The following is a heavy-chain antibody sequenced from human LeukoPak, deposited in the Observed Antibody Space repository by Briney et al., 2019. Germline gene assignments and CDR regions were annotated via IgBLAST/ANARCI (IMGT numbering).Heavy chain of an antibody. CDR2: IYYSGRT. CDR3: ARKPIINNAWYYFDY. V-gene: IGHV4-39*07. J-gene: IGHJ4*02. D-gene: IGHD1/OR15-1a*01. CDR1: GDSISTSNNY. Sequence: PSETLSLTCTVSGDSISTSNNYWGWVRQPPGERLEWLGSIYYSGRTYYNPSLKSRVTMSVDTSKNQFSLKLSSVTAADTAVYYCARKPIINNAWYYFDYWGQGTLVTVSS.